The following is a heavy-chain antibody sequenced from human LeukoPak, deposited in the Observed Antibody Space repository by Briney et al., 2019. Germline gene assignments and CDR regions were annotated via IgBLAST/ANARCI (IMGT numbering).Heavy chain of an antibody. CDR2: ISYDTNDK. CDR1: GFTFSTFG. D-gene: IGHD3-22*01. CDR3: AKAYYYDSSGYYPAPFDY. V-gene: IGHV3-30*18. J-gene: IGHJ4*02. Sequence: GRSLRLSCAASGFTFSTFGMHWVRQTPGKGLEWVAAISYDTNDKHYSDSVRGRFTISRDNSKNTLYLHMNSLRAEDTAVYYCAKAYYYDSSGYYPAPFDYWGQGTLVTVSS.